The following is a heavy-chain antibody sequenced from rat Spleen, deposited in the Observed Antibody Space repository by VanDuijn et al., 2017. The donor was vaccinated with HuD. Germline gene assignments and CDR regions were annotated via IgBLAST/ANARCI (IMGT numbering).Heavy chain of an antibody. CDR3: AKGLITGYVMDA. CDR1: GFTFSNYD. D-gene: IGHD1-1*01. Sequence: EVQLVESGGGLVQPGRSLKLSCAASGFTFSNYDMAWVRQAPTKGLEWVASISTSGGSTYYRDSVKGRFTVSRDNAKSTLFLQMDSLRSEDTATYYCAKGLITGYVMDAWGQGASVTVSS. V-gene: IGHV5-25*01. CDR2: ISTSGGST. J-gene: IGHJ4*01.